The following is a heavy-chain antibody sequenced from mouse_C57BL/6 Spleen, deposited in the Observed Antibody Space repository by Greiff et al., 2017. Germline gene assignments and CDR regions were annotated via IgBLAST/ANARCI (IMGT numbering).Heavy chain of an antibody. V-gene: IGHV1-36*01. CDR2: VYPYNGGT. CDR3: ARGHYDYDDWYFDG. CDR1: GFTFTDYY. J-gene: IGHJ1*03. D-gene: IGHD2-4*01. Sequence: EVQLVESGPVLVKPGPSVKISCKASGFTFTDYYMHWVKQSHGKSLEWIGRVYPYNGGTSYNQKFKGKATLTADTSSSTAYMGLNSLTSEDSAVYYVARGHYDYDDWYFDGGGTATTVTVSS.